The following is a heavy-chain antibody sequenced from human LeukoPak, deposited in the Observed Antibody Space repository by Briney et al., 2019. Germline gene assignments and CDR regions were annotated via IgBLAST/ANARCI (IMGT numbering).Heavy chain of an antibody. Sequence: SEILSLTCTVSGGSISSYYWSWIRQPPGKGLEWIGYIYYSGSTNYNPSLKSRVTISVDTSKNQFSLKLSSVTAADTAVYYCARASHDYVWGSHDYWGQGTLVTVSS. V-gene: IGHV4-59*01. CDR3: ARASHDYVWGSHDY. CDR2: IYYSGST. J-gene: IGHJ4*02. D-gene: IGHD3-16*01. CDR1: GGSISSYY.